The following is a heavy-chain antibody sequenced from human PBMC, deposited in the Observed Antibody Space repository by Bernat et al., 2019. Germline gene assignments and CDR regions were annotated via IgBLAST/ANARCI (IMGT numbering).Heavy chain of an antibody. CDR1: GFTVSSNY. V-gene: IGHV3-53*02. CDR2: FNSGGST. D-gene: IGHD6-13*01. Sequence: EVQLVETGGGLIQPGGSLRLSCAASGFTVSSNYMSWVRQAPGKGVEWVSVFNSGGSTYYADSVKSRFTISRDNTKNTLYLQLNSRRAEDTAVYYCARGGSSSWYIDYWGQGTLVTVSS. CDR3: ARGGSSSWYIDY. J-gene: IGHJ4*02.